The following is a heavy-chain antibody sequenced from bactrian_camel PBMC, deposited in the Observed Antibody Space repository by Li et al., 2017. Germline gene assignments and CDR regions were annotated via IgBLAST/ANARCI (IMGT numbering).Heavy chain of an antibody. Sequence: HVQLVESGGGSVQTGESLRLSCARSKYPTSTNSMAWFRQSPGNERERVAVIGFDGATYYSDSVKGRFAISKDNAKSTLYLQMNSLKPEDTAMYYCAADPKIRALGMVEGILSDALDEWGQGTQVTVS. CDR3: AADPKIRALGMVEGILSDALDE. CDR2: IGFDGAT. J-gene: IGHJ3*01. CDR1: KYPTSTNS. V-gene: IGHV3S53*01. D-gene: IGHD7*01.